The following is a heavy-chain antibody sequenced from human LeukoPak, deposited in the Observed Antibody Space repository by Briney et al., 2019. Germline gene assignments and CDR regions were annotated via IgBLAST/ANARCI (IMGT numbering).Heavy chain of an antibody. J-gene: IGHJ3*02. CDR2: IYYSGST. V-gene: IGHV4-59*01. CDR3: ATQREDYVWGSYRPWGAFDI. Sequence: SETLSLTCTVSGGSISSYYWSWIRQPPGKGLEWIGDIYYSGSTNYNPSLKSRVTISVDTSKNQFSLKLSSVTAADTAVYYCATQREDYVWGSYRPWGAFDIWDQGTMVTVSS. CDR1: GGSISSYY. D-gene: IGHD3-16*02.